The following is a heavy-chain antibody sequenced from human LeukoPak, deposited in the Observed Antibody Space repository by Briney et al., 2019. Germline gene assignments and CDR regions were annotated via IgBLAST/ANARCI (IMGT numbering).Heavy chain of an antibody. D-gene: IGHD3-22*01. CDR1: GYTFTSYG. V-gene: IGHV1-18*01. CDR2: ISAYNGNT. CDR3: ARAPFYDSSGYPADY. J-gene: IGHJ4*02. Sequence: ASVKVSCKASGYTFTSYGISWVRQAPGQGLEWMGWISAYNGNTNYAQKLQGRVTMTTDTSTSTAYMELRSLGSDDTAVYYCARAPFYDSSGYPADYWGQGTLVTVSS.